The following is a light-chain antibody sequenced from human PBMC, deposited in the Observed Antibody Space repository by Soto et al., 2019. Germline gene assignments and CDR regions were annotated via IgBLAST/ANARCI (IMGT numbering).Light chain of an antibody. Sequence: QSVLTQPPSASGTPGQRVTISCSGSSSNIGSNYVYWYQQLPGTAPKLLIYRNNQRPSGVPDRFSGSKSGTSASLAISGLRSEDEADYYCAAWDESLSGYVFGNGTKVTVL. CDR2: RNN. CDR1: SSNIGSNY. V-gene: IGLV1-47*01. J-gene: IGLJ1*01. CDR3: AAWDESLSGYV.